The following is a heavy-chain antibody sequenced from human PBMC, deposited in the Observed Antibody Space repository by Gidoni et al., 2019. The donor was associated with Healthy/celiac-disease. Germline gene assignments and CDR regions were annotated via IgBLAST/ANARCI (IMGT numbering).Heavy chain of an antibody. D-gene: IGHD3-22*01. Sequence: QVQLQESGPGLVKPSETLSLTCTVSGGSISSYYWSWIRQPAGKGLEWSGRIYTSGSTNYNPSLKSRVTMSVDTSKNQFSLKLSSVTAADTAVYYCAILLYYDSSGGDAFDIWGQGTMVTVSS. V-gene: IGHV4-4*07. CDR2: IYTSGST. CDR3: AILLYYDSSGGDAFDI. J-gene: IGHJ3*02. CDR1: GGSISSYY.